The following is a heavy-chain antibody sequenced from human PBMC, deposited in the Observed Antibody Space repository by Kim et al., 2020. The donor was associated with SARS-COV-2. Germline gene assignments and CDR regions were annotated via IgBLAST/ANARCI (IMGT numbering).Heavy chain of an antibody. Sequence: GGSLRLSCAASGFTFSSYAMHWVRQAPGKGLEWVAVISYDGSNNYYAASVKGCITISRDNSKNTLYLQMNSRRAEDTAVYYCARDVAAMGTDYFDYWGQGTLVTVSS. CDR2: ISYDGSNN. CDR1: GFTFSSYA. V-gene: IGHV3-30*04. CDR3: ARDVAAMGTDYFDY. D-gene: IGHD5-18*01. J-gene: IGHJ4*02.